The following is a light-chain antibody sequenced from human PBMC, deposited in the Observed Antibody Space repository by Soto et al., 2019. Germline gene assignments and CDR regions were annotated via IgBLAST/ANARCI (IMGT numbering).Light chain of an antibody. CDR3: TSYLYSSGNFV. CDR1: SSDFSAYHY. CDR2: EVS. V-gene: IGLV2-14*01. Sequence: QSALTQPASVSGSPGQSITIFCTGSSSDFSAYHYVSWYQQHPGKAPKLMIYEVSHRPPGMSSRFSGSKSGNTASLTITGLQVEDEADYYCTSYLYSSGNFVLGTGTKVTVL. J-gene: IGLJ1*01.